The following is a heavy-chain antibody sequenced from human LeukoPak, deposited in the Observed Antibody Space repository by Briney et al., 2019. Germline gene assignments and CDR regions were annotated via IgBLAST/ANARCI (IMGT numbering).Heavy chain of an antibody. V-gene: IGHV3-20*04. CDR2: INWNGGST. CDR3: ARDISYYYGSGSVS. Sequence: QAGGSLIPSCAASGFTFDDYGMNWVRQAPGKGLEWVSGINWNGGSTGYANSVKGRFTISRDNVKNSLYLQMNSLRAEDTALYFCARDISYYYGSGSVSWGQGTLVTVSS. D-gene: IGHD3-10*01. J-gene: IGHJ4*02. CDR1: GFTFDDYG.